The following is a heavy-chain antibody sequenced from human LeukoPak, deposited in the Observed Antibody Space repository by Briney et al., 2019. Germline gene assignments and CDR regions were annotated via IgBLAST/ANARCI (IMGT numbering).Heavy chain of an antibody. D-gene: IGHD6-19*01. J-gene: IGHJ4*02. CDR2: ISNSGSSI. CDR1: GFTFGNYE. CDR3: ARTTTSGTFFDY. V-gene: IGHV3-48*03. Sequence: GGSLGLSCAASGFTFGNYEMNWVRQAPGKGLEWLSYISNSGSSIYYSDSVKGRFTISRDNAKNSLYLQMNSLRVEDTAVYYCARTTTSGTFFDYWGQGTQVTVSS.